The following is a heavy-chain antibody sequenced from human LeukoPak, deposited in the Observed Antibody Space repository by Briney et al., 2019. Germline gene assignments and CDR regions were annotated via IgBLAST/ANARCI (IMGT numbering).Heavy chain of an antibody. V-gene: IGHV4-61*02. D-gene: IGHD5-24*01. J-gene: IGHJ6*02. CDR3: ARGSRRWLQSGMDV. CDR1: GGSISSGSYY. Sequence: ASETLSLTCTVSGGSISSGSYYWSWIRQPAGKGLEWIGRIYTSGSTNYNPSLKSRVTISVDTSKNQSSLKLSSVTAADTAVYYCARGSRRWLQSGMDVWGQGTTVTVSS. CDR2: IYTSGST.